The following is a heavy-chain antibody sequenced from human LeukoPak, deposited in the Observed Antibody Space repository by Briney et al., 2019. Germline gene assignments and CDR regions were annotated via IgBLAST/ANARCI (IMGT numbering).Heavy chain of an antibody. D-gene: IGHD6-19*01. CDR1: GGSFSGYY. CDR2: INHSGST. J-gene: IGHJ4*02. CDR3: ARRHSSGWFYY. V-gene: IGHV4-34*01. Sequence: SETLSLTCAVYGGSFSGYYWSWIRQPPGKGLEGIGEINHSGSTNYNPSLKSRVTISVDPSKNQFSLKLSSVTAADTAVYYCARRHSSGWFYYWGQGTLVTVSS.